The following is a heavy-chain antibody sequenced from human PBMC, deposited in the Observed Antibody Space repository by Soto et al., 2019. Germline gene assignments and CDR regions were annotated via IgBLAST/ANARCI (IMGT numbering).Heavy chain of an antibody. V-gene: IGHV3-30-3*01. CDR2: ISYDGSNK. CDR1: GFTFSNYA. J-gene: IGHJ4*02. D-gene: IGHD2-21*01. CDR3: ARGDAIDHHNRSAAY. Sequence: QVQLVESGGGVAQPGTSLRLSCAASGFTFSNYAFHWVRQAPGKGLEWVALISYDGSNKYYAGSVKDRFTISRDNSKNTVSLQMNSLRGDDAAVYFCARGDAIDHHNRSAAYWGQGTLVTVSS.